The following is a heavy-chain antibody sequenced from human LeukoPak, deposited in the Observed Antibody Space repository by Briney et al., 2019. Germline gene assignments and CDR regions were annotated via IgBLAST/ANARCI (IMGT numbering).Heavy chain of an antibody. CDR3: AKDPPPYSSSLVSYFDY. V-gene: IGHV3-30*18. J-gene: IGHJ4*02. D-gene: IGHD6-13*01. CDR2: ISYDGSNK. Sequence: GGSLRLSCGASGFTFSSYGMHWVRQAPGKGLEWVAVISYDGSNKYYADSVKGRFTISRDNSKNTLYLQMNSLRAEDTAVYYCAKDPPPYSSSLVSYFDYWGQGTLVTVSS. CDR1: GFTFSSYG.